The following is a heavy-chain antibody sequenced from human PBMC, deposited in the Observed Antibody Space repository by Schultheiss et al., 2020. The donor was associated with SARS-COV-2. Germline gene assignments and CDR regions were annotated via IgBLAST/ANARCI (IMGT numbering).Heavy chain of an antibody. D-gene: IGHD3-10*01. CDR3: ARGGGARLWFGELLSSDAFDI. CDR1: GVSISSYY. CDR2: INHSGST. J-gene: IGHJ3*02. Sequence: SQTLSLTCTVSGVSISSYYWGWIRQPPGKGLEWIGEINHSGSTNYNPSLKSRVTISVDTSKNQFSLKLSSVTAADTAVYYCARGGGARLWFGELLSSDAFDIWGQGTMVTVSS. V-gene: IGHV4-34*01.